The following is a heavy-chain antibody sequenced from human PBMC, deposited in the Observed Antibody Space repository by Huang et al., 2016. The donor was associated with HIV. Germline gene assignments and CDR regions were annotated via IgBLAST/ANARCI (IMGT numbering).Heavy chain of an antibody. CDR3: ASGPVIVSISRFYFEQ. V-gene: IGHV4-39*02. CDR2: MDYGGRT. D-gene: IGHD3-22*01. J-gene: IGHJ4*02. CDR1: LASISGNSIY. Sequence: LLLRESGSGLVKTSETMSLSCTVALASISGNSIYWTWVRHAPGKGLEWIASMDYGGRTYYNPSLKSRFPMAVDTSHKQHFSLTLASVTAADTAVYFCASGPVIVSISRFYFEQWGPGILVTV.